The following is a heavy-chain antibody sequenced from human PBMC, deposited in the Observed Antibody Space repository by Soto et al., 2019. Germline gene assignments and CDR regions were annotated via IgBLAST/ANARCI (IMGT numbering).Heavy chain of an antibody. CDR3: AREVERRYFDY. CDR2: IYYSGST. J-gene: IGHJ4*02. D-gene: IGHD6-25*01. CDR1: GGSISSGDYY. V-gene: IGHV4-30-4*01. Sequence: SETLSLTCTVSGGSISSGDYYWIWIRQPPGKGLEWIGYIYYSGSTYYNPSLKSRVTISVDTSKNQFSLKLSSVTAADTAVYYCAREVERRYFDYWGQGTLVTVSS.